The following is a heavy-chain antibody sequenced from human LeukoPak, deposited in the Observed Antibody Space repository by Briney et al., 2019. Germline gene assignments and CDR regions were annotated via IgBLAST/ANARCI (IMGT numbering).Heavy chain of an antibody. CDR3: AKLREWELPDLFDY. V-gene: IGHV3-23*01. D-gene: IGHD1-26*01. Sequence: PGGSLRLSCAASGFTFSDYYMSWVRQAPGKGLEWVSGISGSGGSRFYTDSVKGRFTISRDNSKNTLYLQMNSLRAEDTAVYYCAKLREWELPDLFDYWGQGTLVTVSS. J-gene: IGHJ4*02. CDR1: GFTFSDYY. CDR2: ISGSGGSR.